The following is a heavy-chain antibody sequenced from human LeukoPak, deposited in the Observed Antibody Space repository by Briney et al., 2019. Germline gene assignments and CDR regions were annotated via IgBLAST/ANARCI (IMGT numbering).Heavy chain of an antibody. CDR1: DYSIRNGYY. J-gene: IGHJ5*02. V-gene: IGHV4-38-2*02. CDR2: IYRSGST. CDR3: ARVPHGETTLGVVRYHFDP. D-gene: IGHD3-3*01. Sequence: ASETLSLTCTVSDYSIRNGYYWGWIRQPPGKGLEWIGNIYRSGSTFYNPSLKSRVTISVDTSKNQFSLMLNSVTAADTAVYYCARVPHGETTLGVVRYHFDPWGQGTLVTVSS.